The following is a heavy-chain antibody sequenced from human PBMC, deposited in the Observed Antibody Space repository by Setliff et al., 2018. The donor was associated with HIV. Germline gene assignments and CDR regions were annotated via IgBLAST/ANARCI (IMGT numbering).Heavy chain of an antibody. Sequence: PGGSLRLSCAASGSTFSDYYMTWIRQAPGKGLEWVAVTSFDEGIKFYADSVKGRFTMSRDSAKNTLYLQMNSLRVEDTAVYYCVKWNYPNSWGQGTLVTVSS. CDR1: GSTFSDYY. CDR2: TSFDEGIK. J-gene: IGHJ4*02. CDR3: VKWNYPNS. D-gene: IGHD1-7*01. V-gene: IGHV3-30*18.